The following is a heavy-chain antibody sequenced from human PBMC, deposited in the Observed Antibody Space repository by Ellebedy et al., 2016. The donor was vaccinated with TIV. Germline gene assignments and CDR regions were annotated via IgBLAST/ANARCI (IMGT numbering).Heavy chain of an antibody. V-gene: IGHV3-74*03. CDR3: ARDQASRGVIIY. D-gene: IGHD3-10*01. J-gene: IGHJ4*02. CDR1: GFTLSNHW. Sequence: GEFLKISCAASGFTLSNHWMHCVRQVPGKGLVWVSRFNTDGTTTTYADSVKGRFTISRDNAKNTLFLQMKSLRADDTAVYCCARDQASRGVIIYWGQGTLVTVSS. CDR2: FNTDGTTT.